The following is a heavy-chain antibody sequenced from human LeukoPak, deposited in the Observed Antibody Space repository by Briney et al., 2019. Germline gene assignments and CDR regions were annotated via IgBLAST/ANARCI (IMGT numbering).Heavy chain of an antibody. J-gene: IGHJ4*02. CDR2: ISGSGGST. V-gene: IGHV3-23*01. CDR1: GFTFSSYA. CDR3: ASGGGPVVPADY. D-gene: IGHD2-2*01. Sequence: GGSLRLSCAASGFTFSSYAMSWVRQAPGKGLEWVSAISGSGGSTYYADSVKGRFTISRDNSKNTLYLQMNSLRAEDTAVYHCASGGGPVVPADYWGQGTLVTVSS.